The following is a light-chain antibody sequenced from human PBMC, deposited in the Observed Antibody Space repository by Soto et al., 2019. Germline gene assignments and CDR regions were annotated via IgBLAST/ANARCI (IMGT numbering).Light chain of an antibody. J-gene: IGKJ1*01. V-gene: IGKV3-15*01. CDR3: QQYVHWPPGT. Sequence: IQITQAPANLSVSPGERATLSCRASQTIYSNVAWYQQRPGRAARRLIYRASARATGIPARFSGSGSGTEFTLTISSLQSEDVAVYYCQQYVHWPPGTFGQGTKVDIK. CDR2: RAS. CDR1: QTIYSN.